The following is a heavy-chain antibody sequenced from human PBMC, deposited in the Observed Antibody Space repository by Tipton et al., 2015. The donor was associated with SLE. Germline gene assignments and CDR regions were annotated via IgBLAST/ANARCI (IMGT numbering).Heavy chain of an antibody. J-gene: IGHJ6*02. V-gene: IGHV4-4*07. CDR1: GGSITSDY. Sequence: TLSLTCVVSGGSITSDYWSWIRQPAGQGLEWIGRCYTSGSGIPNYNPSLKSRVTMSVDTAKNHFSLKLTSVTAADTAVYYCARNVNTTMDVWGQGTTVTVS. CDR2: CYTSGSGIP. CDR3: ARNVNTTMDV. D-gene: IGHD1-14*01.